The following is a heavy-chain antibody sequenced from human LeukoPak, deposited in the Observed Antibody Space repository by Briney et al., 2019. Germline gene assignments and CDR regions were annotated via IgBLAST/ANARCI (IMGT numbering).Heavy chain of an antibody. CDR2: ISRSGSTK. CDR3: ARMVATPLYFDL. D-gene: IGHD5-12*01. Sequence: PGGSLRLSCAASGFTFSDYNMRWIRQAPGKGLEWVSSISRSGSTKYYADSVKGRFTISRDNAKNSLFLQMNSLRAEDTAVYYCARMVATPLYFDLWGRGTLVTVSS. J-gene: IGHJ2*01. V-gene: IGHV3-11*01. CDR1: GFTFSDYN.